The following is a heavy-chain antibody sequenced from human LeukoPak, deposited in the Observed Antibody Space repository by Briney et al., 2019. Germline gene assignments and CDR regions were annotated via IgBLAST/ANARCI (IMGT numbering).Heavy chain of an antibody. J-gene: IGHJ3*02. CDR2: IYYTAGA. CDR3: AKDSSSSTQGAFDI. Sequence: SETLSLTCTVSGASMRSETHYWSWLRQHPGKGPEWIAYIYYTAGAYYNPSLASRVTISLDASENQFSLKLSSLTAADTAVYYCAKDSSSSTQGAFDIWGQGTMVTVSS. V-gene: IGHV4-31*03. D-gene: IGHD6-13*01. CDR1: GASMRSETHY.